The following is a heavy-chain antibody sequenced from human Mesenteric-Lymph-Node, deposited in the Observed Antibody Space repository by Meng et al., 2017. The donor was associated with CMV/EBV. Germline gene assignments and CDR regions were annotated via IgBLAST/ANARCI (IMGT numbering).Heavy chain of an antibody. J-gene: IGHJ4*02. CDR3: ARGFNYAHYDY. Sequence: SCKASGYTFTGSSFHWVRQAPGQGLEWMGRINPYNGATNYAQKFQGRVTMTRDTSISTAYMELSSLRSDDTAVYYCARGFNYAHYDYWGQGALVTVSS. D-gene: IGHD4/OR15-4a*01. CDR1: GYTFTGSS. CDR2: INPYNGAT. V-gene: IGHV1-2*06.